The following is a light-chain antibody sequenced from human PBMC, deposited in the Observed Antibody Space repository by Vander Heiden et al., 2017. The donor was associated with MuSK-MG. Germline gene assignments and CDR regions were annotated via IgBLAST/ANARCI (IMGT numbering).Light chain of an antibody. Sequence: DIQMTQSPSSLSASVVDRVTISCRSSQSVSNYLNWYQQKPGRAPKLLIYSLSALVSGIPPRFSGAGSETDFTLTINSLQPEDFATYYCQQNYDSITFGPGTKV. CDR2: SLS. J-gene: IGKJ3*01. V-gene: IGKV1-39*01. CDR3: QQNYDSIT. CDR1: QSVSNY.